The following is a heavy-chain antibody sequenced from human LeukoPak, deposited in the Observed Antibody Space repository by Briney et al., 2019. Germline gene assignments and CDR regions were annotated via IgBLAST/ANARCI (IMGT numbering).Heavy chain of an antibody. CDR3: ASWGDMVRGVKVDY. D-gene: IGHD3-10*01. V-gene: IGHV4-59*12. CDR1: GGSISSYY. CDR2: IYYSGST. Sequence: SETLSLTCTVSGGSISSYYWSWIRQPPGKGLEWIGYIYYSGSTNYNPSLKSRVTISVDRSKNQFSLKLSSVTAADTAVYYCASWGDMVRGVKVDYWGQGTLVTVSS. J-gene: IGHJ4*02.